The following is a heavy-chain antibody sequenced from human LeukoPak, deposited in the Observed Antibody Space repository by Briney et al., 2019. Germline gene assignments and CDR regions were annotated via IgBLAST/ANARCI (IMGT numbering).Heavy chain of an antibody. CDR3: AVRNRFLEWLHYFDY. Sequence: PSESLSLTCTVSGGSISSSSYYWGWIRQPPGNGLEWIGSIYYSGSTYYNPSLKSRVTISVDTSKNQFSLKLSSVTAVDTAVYNCAVRNRFLEWLHYFDYWSQGTLATVSS. J-gene: IGHJ4*02. CDR1: GGSISSSSYY. D-gene: IGHD3-3*01. CDR2: IYYSGST. V-gene: IGHV4-39*01.